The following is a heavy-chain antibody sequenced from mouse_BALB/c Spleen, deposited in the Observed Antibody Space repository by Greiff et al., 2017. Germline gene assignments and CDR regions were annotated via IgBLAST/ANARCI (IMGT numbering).Heavy chain of an antibody. J-gene: IGHJ4*01. CDR2: ISTGGST. CDR3: ERIRYDNYAYAMDY. D-gene: IGHD2-1*01. Sequence: EVQLVESGGGLVKPGGSLKLSCAASGFTFSSYAMSWVRQTPEKRLEWVASISTGGSTNYSDSVKGRFTTPRDKARNIRYQQMSSLRSEDTAMYYCERIRYDNYAYAMDYWGQGTSVTVSS. V-gene: IGHV5-6-5*01. CDR1: GFTFSSYA.